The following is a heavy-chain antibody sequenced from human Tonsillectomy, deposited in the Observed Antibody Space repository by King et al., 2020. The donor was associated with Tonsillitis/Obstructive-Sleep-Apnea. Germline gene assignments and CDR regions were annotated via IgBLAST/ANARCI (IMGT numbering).Heavy chain of an antibody. CDR2: IYPGDSDT. Sequence: EQLVQSGAEVKKPGESLKISCKVSGYSFTSYWIGWVRQMPGKGLEWMGIIYPGDSDTRYSPSFQGQVTISADKAISTAYLQWSSLKAADTAMYYCARPPETLNPGRDYWGQGTLVTVSS. CDR3: ARPPETLNPGRDY. V-gene: IGHV5-51*01. D-gene: IGHD1-14*01. CDR1: GYSFTSYW. J-gene: IGHJ4*02.